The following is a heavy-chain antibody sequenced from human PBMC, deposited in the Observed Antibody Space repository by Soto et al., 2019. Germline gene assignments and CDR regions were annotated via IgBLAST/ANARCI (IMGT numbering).Heavy chain of an antibody. Sequence: EVQVVESGGGLVQPGGSLRLSCAASGFTLSSYWMTWVRQAPGKGLEWVANIKEDGSETYYVDSVKGRFTISRDNAKNSLYLQLNSLRAEYTAVYYCAREVLVWFGEFLEDYYYHGMDVWGQGTTVTVSS. CDR3: AREVLVWFGEFLEDYYYHGMDV. CDR2: IKEDGSET. D-gene: IGHD3-10*01. CDR1: GFTLSSYW. J-gene: IGHJ6*02. V-gene: IGHV3-7*05.